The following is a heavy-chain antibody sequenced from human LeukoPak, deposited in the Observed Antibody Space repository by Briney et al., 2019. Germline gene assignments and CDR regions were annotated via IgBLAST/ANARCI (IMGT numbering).Heavy chain of an antibody. D-gene: IGHD4-23*01. CDR1: GGSISSYY. J-gene: IGHJ3*02. V-gene: IGHV4-4*07. CDR2: IYTSGST. CDR3: ARVLNRWFHDAFDI. Sequence: PSETLSLTCTVSGGSISSYYWSWIRQPAGKGLEWIGRIYTSGSTNYNPSLKSRVTMSVDTSKNQFSLKLSSVTAADTAVYYCARVLNRWFHDAFDIWGQGTMVTVSS.